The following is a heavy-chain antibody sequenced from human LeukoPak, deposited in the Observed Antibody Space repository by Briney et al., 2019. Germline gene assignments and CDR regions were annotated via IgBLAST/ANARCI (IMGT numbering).Heavy chain of an antibody. Sequence: PSETLSLTCTVSGGSISSSSYYWGWIRQPPVKGLEWIGSINYSGSTYYNPSLKSRVTISVDTSKNQFSLKLSSVTAADTAVYYCARHRAGDWGQGTLVTVSS. V-gene: IGHV4-39*01. CDR2: INYSGST. D-gene: IGHD5-24*01. J-gene: IGHJ4*02. CDR1: GGSISSSSYY. CDR3: ARHRAGD.